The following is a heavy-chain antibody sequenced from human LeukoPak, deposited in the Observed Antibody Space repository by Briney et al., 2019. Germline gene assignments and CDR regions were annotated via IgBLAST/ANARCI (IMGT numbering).Heavy chain of an antibody. CDR1: GGSFSGYY. CDR3: ARDGDRVQYFQH. D-gene: IGHD7-27*01. V-gene: IGHV4-34*01. Sequence: SETLSLTCAVYGGSFSGYYWSWIRQPPGKGLEWIGEINHSGSTNYNPSLKSRVTISVDTSKNQFSLKLSSVTAADTAVYYCARDGDRVQYFQHWGQGTLVTVSS. J-gene: IGHJ1*01. CDR2: INHSGST.